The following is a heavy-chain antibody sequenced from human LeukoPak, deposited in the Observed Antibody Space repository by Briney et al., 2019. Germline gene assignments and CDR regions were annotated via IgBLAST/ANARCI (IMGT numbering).Heavy chain of an antibody. D-gene: IGHD5-24*01. CDR3: ATGRWLRLFDY. CDR2: IYAGGSA. V-gene: IGHV3-66*01. CDR1: GFTLRSTY. J-gene: IGHJ4*02. Sequence: PGGSLRLSCAASGFTLRSTYMSWVRQAPGKGLEWVSIIYAGGSAYYADSVKGRLTISRDNSKNTLYLQMNSLRVEDTAVYYCATGRWLRLFDYWGQGTLVTVSS.